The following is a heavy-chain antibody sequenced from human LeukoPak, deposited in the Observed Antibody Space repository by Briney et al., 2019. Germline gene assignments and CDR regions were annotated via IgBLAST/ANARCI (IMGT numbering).Heavy chain of an antibody. CDR1: GDSVSSNSAA. J-gene: IGHJ3*02. Sequence: SQTLSLTCAISGDSVSSNSAAWNWIRQSPSRGLEWLGRTYYRSKWYNDYAVSVKSRITINPDTSKNQFSLQLNSVTPEDTAVYYCARDRLYSSSWYFLSPYMDAFDIWGQGTMVTVSS. CDR2: TYYRSKWYN. D-gene: IGHD6-13*01. V-gene: IGHV6-1*01. CDR3: ARDRLYSSSWYFLSPYMDAFDI.